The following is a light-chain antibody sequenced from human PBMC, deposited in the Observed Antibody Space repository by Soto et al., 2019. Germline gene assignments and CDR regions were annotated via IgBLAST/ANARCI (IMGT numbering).Light chain of an antibody. J-gene: IGKJ5*01. CDR2: GAS. Sequence: EIVMTQSPATLSVSPGERATLSCRASQSISNNLAWYQQKPGQAPRLLIYGASTRATGIPARLTGSGSRTEFTLPISSLQSEDVAVYYCQQYNNWPITFGQGTRLETK. V-gene: IGKV3D-15*01. CDR1: QSISNN. CDR3: QQYNNWPIT.